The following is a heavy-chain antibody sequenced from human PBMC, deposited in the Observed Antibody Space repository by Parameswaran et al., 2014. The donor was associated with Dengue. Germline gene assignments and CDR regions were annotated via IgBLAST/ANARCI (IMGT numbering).Heavy chain of an antibody. V-gene: IGHV4-39*01. Sequence: ASETLSLTCTVSGGSISSSSYYWGWIRQPPGKGLEWIGSIYYSGSTYYNPSLKSRVTISVDTSKNQFSLKLSSVTAADTAVYYCASPFITMIARDGMDVWGQGTTVTVSS. D-gene: IGHD3-22*01. J-gene: IGHJ6*02. CDR1: GGSISSSSYY. CDR3: ASPFITMIARDGMDV. CDR2: IYYSGST.